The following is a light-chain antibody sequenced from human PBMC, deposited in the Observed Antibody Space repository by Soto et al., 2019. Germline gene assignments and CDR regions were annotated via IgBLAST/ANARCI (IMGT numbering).Light chain of an antibody. CDR2: YAS. CDR1: QDIGSA. Sequence: IQLTQSPSSLSASVGDRATITCRAGQDIGSAFAWYQQRPGTAPKLLLYYASTLEAGVPSMFSGGGSGTDFTLTISSLRAEDFATYCCQQVNGFPLTFGGGTKVQIK. V-gene: IGKV1-13*02. J-gene: IGKJ4*01. CDR3: QQVNGFPLT.